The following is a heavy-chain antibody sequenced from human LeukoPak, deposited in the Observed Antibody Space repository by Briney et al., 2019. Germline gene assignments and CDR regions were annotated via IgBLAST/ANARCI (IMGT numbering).Heavy chain of an antibody. CDR1: GYTFTSYY. D-gene: IGHD2-2*01. J-gene: IGHJ5*02. CDR3: ARDRVYCSSTSCPNWFDP. Sequence: SVKVSCKASGYTFTSYYMHWVRQAPGQGLEWMGGIIPIFGTANYAQKFQGRVTITADESTSTAYMELSSLRSEDTAVYYCARDRVYCSSTSCPNWFDPWGQGTLVTVSS. V-gene: IGHV1-69*13. CDR2: IIPIFGTA.